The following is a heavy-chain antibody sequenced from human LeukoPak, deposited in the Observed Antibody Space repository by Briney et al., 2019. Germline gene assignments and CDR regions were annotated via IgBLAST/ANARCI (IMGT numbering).Heavy chain of an antibody. CDR1: GFTFNRFG. D-gene: IGHD1-26*01. CDR2: IYSGGST. V-gene: IGHV3-53*01. J-gene: IGHJ4*02. CDR3: ARGALSESYPYYFDY. Sequence: GGSLRLSCATSGFTFNRFGMHWVRQAPGKGLEWVSVIYSGGSTYYADSVKGRFTISRDNSKNTLYLQMNSLRAEDTAVYYCARGALSESYPYYFDYWGQGTLVTVSS.